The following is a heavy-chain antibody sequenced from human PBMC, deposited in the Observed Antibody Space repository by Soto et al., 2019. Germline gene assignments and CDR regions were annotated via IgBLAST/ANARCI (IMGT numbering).Heavy chain of an antibody. D-gene: IGHD2-8*01. J-gene: IGHJ3*02. Sequence: PGESLKISCEASGYTFTNHWIAWVRQIPGKGLEWMGIIYGGDSYTRYSPSFQGLVTMSADKSITTAYLQWGSLKASDTAIYYCARRLVSIGNVFDTWGQGTMVTVSS. V-gene: IGHV5-51*01. CDR3: ARRLVSIGNVFDT. CDR2: IYGGDSYT. CDR1: GYTFTNHW.